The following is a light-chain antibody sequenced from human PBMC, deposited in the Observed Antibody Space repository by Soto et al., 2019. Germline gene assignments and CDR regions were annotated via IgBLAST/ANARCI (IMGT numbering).Light chain of an antibody. CDR1: QDIRSS. J-gene: IGKJ5*01. Sequence: EIVMTQSPATLSVSPGERVTLSCRASQDIRSSLAWYQQKPGQAPRLLIYGASIRATGIPARFSGSGPGTDFTLTISSLEPEDFAVYYCQQRSNWPITFGQGTRLEIK. V-gene: IGKV3D-11*01. CDR3: QQRSNWPIT. CDR2: GAS.